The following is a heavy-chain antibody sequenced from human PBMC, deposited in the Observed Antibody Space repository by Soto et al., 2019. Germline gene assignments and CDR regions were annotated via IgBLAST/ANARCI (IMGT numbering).Heavy chain of an antibody. CDR1: GGSISSGGYY. V-gene: IGHV4-31*01. CDR2: IYYSGCT. J-gene: IGHJ5*02. CDR3: ARGYDFWSLNWFDP. Sequence: QVQLQESGPGLVKPSQTLSLTCTVSGGSISSGGYYWSWIRQHPGKGLEWIGYIYYSGCTYYNPSLKSLVTIAVDTSKNLFSLKLSSVTAADTAAYYCARGYDFWSLNWFDPWGQGTLVTVAS. D-gene: IGHD3-3*01.